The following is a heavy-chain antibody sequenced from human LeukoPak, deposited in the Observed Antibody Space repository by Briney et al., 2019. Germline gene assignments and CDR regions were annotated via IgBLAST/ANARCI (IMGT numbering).Heavy chain of an antibody. Sequence: QPGGSVRLSCAASGFTFSSYWMHWVRQAPGKGLVWVSRINSDGSSTSYADSVKGRFTISRDNAKNTLYLQMNSLRAEDTAVYYCAREEMVYAIIDYWGRGTLVTVSS. J-gene: IGHJ4*02. V-gene: IGHV3-74*01. CDR2: INSDGSST. CDR1: GFTFSSYW. D-gene: IGHD2-8*01. CDR3: AREEMVYAIIDY.